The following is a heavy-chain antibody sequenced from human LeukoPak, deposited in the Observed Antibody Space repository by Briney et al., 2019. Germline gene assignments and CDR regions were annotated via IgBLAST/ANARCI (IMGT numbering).Heavy chain of an antibody. Sequence: SETLSLTCAVSGGSTSSSNWWSWVRQPPGKGLEWIGEIYHSGSTNYNPSLKSRVTISVDKSKNQFSLKLSSVTAADTAVYYCAREPYDIAAAGFDYWGQGTLVTVSS. V-gene: IGHV4-4*02. J-gene: IGHJ4*02. CDR2: IYHSGST. CDR3: AREPYDIAAAGFDY. D-gene: IGHD6-13*01. CDR1: GGSTSSSNW.